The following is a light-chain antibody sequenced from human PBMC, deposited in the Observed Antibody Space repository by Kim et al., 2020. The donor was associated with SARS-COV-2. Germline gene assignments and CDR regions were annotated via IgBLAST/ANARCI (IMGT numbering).Light chain of an antibody. CDR2: GSS. V-gene: IGKV3D-20*01. J-gene: IGKJ4*01. Sequence: SPGERPTPSCGARQSVSSTYLAWYEQKPGLAPRLLIYGSSTRATGIPDRFSGSGSGTDFTLTISRLEAEDFAVYYCQQYGSSPLTFGGGTKVDIK. CDR3: QQYGSSPLT. CDR1: QSVSSTY.